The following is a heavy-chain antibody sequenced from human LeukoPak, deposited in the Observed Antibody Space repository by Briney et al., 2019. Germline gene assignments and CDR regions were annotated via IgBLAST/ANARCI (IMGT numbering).Heavy chain of an antibody. CDR3: ARVSSKTMVRAIIPKKNSYYYYMAV. CDR1: EFTFRNYW. D-gene: IGHD3-10*01. CDR2: IKQDGSEK. J-gene: IGHJ6*03. V-gene: IGHV3-7*01. Sequence: GGSLRLSCTASEFTFRNYWMSWVRQAPGKGLEWVANIKQDGSEKYYVDTVKGRFTISRDNAKNSLYLQMNSLRAEDTAMYYCARVSSKTMVRAIIPKKNSYYYYMAVWGKGTTVTISS.